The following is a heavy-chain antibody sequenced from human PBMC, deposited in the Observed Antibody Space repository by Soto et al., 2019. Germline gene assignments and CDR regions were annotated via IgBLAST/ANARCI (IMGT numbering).Heavy chain of an antibody. V-gene: IGHV4-34*01. J-gene: IGHJ1*01. Sequence: SETLSLTCAVYGGSLSGYYWSWIRQPPGKGLEWIGEVSQSGSTNYHPSLKSRVTISVDTSNNQFSLNLSSMTAADTAVYFCARIPPGPRYFPHWAPGTLVTVSS. CDR3: ARIPPGPRYFPH. CDR2: VSQSGST. CDR1: GGSLSGYY.